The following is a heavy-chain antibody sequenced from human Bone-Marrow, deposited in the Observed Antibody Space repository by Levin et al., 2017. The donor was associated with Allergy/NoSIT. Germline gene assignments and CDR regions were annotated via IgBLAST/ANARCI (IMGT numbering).Heavy chain of an antibody. CDR3: AKAKWEVLLYAFDF. CDR2: IRGNGGSP. J-gene: IGHJ3*01. CDR1: GFTFNTYP. D-gene: IGHD3-3*01. Sequence: SGGSLRLSCVASGFTFNTYPMTWVRQAPGKGLEWVSVIRGNGGSPHYADSVKGRFTISRDNSKSTLFLEMNSLRAEDTAVYFCAKAKWEVLLYAFDFWGQGTTVTVSS. V-gene: IGHV3-23*01.